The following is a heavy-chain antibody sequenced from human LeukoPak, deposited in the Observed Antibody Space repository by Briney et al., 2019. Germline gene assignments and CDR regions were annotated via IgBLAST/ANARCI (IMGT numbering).Heavy chain of an antibody. V-gene: IGHV1-58*02. D-gene: IGHD5-24*01. CDR1: GFTFTSSA. J-gene: IGHJ4*02. CDR3: ASSWLRDGYNSLNY. CDR2: IVVGSGNT. Sequence: GASVKVSCKASGFTFTSSAMQWVRQARGQRLEWIGWIVVGSGNTNYAQKFQERVTITRDMSTSTAYMELSSLRSEDTAVYYCASSWLRDGYNSLNYWGQGTLVTVSS.